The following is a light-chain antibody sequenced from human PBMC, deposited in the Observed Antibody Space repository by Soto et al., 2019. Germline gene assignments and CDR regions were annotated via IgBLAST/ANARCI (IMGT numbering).Light chain of an antibody. CDR3: QQYYTNALT. V-gene: IGKV4-1*01. Sequence: DIVMTQSPDSLAVSLGERGTINCKSSQSVLYSSNNKNYLAWYQQKPGQPPKLLIYWASTRESGVPDRFSGSGSGTDFTLTISSLQAEDVAVYYCQQYYTNALTFGGGTKVGVK. CDR2: WAS. CDR1: QSVLYSSNNKNY. J-gene: IGKJ4*01.